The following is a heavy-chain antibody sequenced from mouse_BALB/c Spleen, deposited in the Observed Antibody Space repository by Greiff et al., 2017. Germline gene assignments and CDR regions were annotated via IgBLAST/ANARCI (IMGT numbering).Heavy chain of an antibody. CDR1: GFNIKDTY. CDR3: ARSSDGSSPYYFDY. D-gene: IGHD1-1*01. J-gene: IGHJ2*01. CDR2: IDPANGNT. V-gene: IGHV14-3*02. Sequence: EVQLQESGAELVKPGASVKLSCTASGFNIKDTYMHWVKQRPEQGLEWIGRIDPANGNTKYDPKFQGKATITADTSSNTAYLQLSSLTSEDTAVYYCARSSDGSSPYYFDYWGQGTTLTVSS.